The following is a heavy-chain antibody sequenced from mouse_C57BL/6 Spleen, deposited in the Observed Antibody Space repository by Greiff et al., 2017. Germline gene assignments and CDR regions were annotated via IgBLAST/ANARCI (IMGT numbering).Heavy chain of an antibody. CDR3: AVTFGDAMDD. J-gene: IGHJ4*01. Sequence: QVQLQQSGAELVRPGTSVKMSCKASGYTFTNYWIGWAKQRPGHGLEWIGDIYPGGGYTNYNEKFKGKATLTADKSSSTAYMQFSSLTSEDYAIYYCAVTFGDAMDDWGQGTSVTVSS. V-gene: IGHV1-63*01. D-gene: IGHD2-12*01. CDR2: IYPGGGYT. CDR1: GYTFTNYW.